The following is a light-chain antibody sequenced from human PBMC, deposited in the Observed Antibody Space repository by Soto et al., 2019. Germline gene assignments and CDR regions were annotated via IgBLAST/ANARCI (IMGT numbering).Light chain of an antibody. Sequence: QSVLTQPPSASGTPGQRVTISCSGSSSNIGSKTVNWYQQLPGTAPKLLIYSNNQRPSEVPDRFSGSKSGTSASLAISGLQSEDEADYYCAAWDDSLNGWVFGGGTKVTVL. CDR1: SSNIGSKT. CDR3: AAWDDSLNGWV. J-gene: IGLJ3*02. V-gene: IGLV1-44*01. CDR2: SNN.